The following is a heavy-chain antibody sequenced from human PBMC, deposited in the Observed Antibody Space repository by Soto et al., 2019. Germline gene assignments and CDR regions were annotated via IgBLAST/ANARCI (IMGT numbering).Heavy chain of an antibody. CDR3: ARHSGDGYNYLDY. V-gene: IGHV5-51*01. J-gene: IGHJ4*02. Sequence: GESLKISCKGSAYTFTNYWLAWVRQMPGKGLEWMGIIYPGDSDTRYSQSFQGQVTISADKSISTAYLQWSSLKASDTAMYYCARHSGDGYNYLDYWGQGTLVTVSS. D-gene: IGHD1-1*01. CDR1: AYTFTNYW. CDR2: IYPGDSDT.